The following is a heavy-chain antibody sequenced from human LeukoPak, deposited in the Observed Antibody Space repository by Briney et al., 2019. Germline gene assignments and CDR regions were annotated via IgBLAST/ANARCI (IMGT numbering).Heavy chain of an antibody. V-gene: IGHV4-39*01. D-gene: IGHD5-18*01. CDR2: IYYSGST. CDR3: ARLAYVDTYDPIVLDYFDY. CDR1: GGSISSTSYY. J-gene: IGHJ4*02. Sequence: SETLSLTCTVSGGSISSTSYYWGWIRQPPGKGLEWIGSIYYSGSTYYNPSLKSRVTISVDTSKNQFSLKLSSVTAADTAVYYCARLAYVDTYDPIVLDYFDYWGQGTLVTVSS.